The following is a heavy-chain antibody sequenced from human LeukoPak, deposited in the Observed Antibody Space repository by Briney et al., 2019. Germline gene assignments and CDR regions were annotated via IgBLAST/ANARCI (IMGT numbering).Heavy chain of an antibody. D-gene: IGHD6-6*01. V-gene: IGHV4-34*01. J-gene: IGHJ4*02. Sequence: SETLSLTCAVYGGSSSGYYWSWIRQPPGKGLEWIGEINHSGSTNYNPSLKSRVTISVDTSKNQFSLKLSSVTAADTAVYYCARDLIAARPPFDYWGQGTLVTVSS. CDR2: INHSGST. CDR1: GGSSSGYY. CDR3: ARDLIAARPPFDY.